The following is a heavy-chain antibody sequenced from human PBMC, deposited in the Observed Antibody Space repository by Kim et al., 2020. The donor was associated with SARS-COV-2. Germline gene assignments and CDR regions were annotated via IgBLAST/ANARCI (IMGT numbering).Heavy chain of an antibody. D-gene: IGHD3-22*01. J-gene: IGHJ4*02. Sequence: GTTDYAAPVKGRFTISRDDSKNTLYLQMNSLKTEDTAVYYCTTYGMIVDYWGQGTLVTVSS. CDR3: TTYGMIVDY. CDR2: GTT. V-gene: IGHV3-15*01.